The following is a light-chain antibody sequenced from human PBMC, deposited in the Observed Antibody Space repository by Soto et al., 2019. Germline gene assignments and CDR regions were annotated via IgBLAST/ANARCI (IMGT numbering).Light chain of an antibody. V-gene: IGKV4-1*01. Sequence: DIVMTQSPDSLAVSLGERATINCKSSQSVLYSSNNKNYLAWYQQKPGQPPKLLIHWASTRKSGVPDRFSGSGSGTDFTLTISSLQAEDVAVYYCQQYYSTPLTFGGVTKVEIK. CDR1: QSVLYSSNNKNY. CDR3: QQYYSTPLT. J-gene: IGKJ4*01. CDR2: WAS.